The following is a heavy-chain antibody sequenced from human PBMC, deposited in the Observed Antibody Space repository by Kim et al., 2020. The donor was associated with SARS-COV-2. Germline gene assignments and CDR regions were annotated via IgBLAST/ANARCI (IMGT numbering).Heavy chain of an antibody. Sequence: SVKVSCKASGGTFSSYAISWVRQAPGQGLEWMGGIIPIFGTANYAQKFQGRVTITADESTSTAYMELSSLRSEDTAVYYCARTEQLVLEYYYGMDVWGQGTTVTVSS. CDR2: IIPIFGTA. D-gene: IGHD6-6*01. J-gene: IGHJ6*02. CDR3: ARTEQLVLEYYYGMDV. V-gene: IGHV1-69*13. CDR1: GGTFSSYA.